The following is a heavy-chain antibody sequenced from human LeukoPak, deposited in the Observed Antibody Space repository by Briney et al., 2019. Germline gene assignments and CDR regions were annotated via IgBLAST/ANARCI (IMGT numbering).Heavy chain of an antibody. D-gene: IGHD2-15*01. CDR1: GGSISSGSYY. V-gene: IGHV4-61*02. CDR3: ARVSLDIVVMVAAHDYYYYYMDV. CDR2: IYTSGST. Sequence: PSETLSLTCTVSGGSISSGSYYWSWIRQPAGKGLEWIGRIYTSGSTNYNPSLKSRVTISVDTSKNQFSLKLSSVTAADTAVYYCARVSLDIVVMVAAHDYYYYYMDVWGKGTTVTVSS. J-gene: IGHJ6*03.